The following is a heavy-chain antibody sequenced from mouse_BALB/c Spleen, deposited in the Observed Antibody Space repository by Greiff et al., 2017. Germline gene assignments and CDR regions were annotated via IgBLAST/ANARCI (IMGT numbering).Heavy chain of an antibody. CDR2: IYPGNVNT. J-gene: IGHJ4*01. V-gene: IGHV1S56*01. CDR3: AKDESGANWDVKDAMDY. Sequence: QVHVKQSGPELVKPGASVRISCKASGYTFTSYYIHWVKQRPGQGLEWIGWIYPGNVNTKYNEKFKGKATLTADKSSSTAYMQLSSLTSEDSAVYFCAKDESGANWDVKDAMDYWGQGTSVTVSS. D-gene: IGHD4-1*01. CDR1: GYTFTSYY.